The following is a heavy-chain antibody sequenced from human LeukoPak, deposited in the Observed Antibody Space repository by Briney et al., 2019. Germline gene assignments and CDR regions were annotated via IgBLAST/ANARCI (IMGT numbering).Heavy chain of an antibody. J-gene: IGHJ5*02. CDR1: GGSINSSNYY. D-gene: IGHD2-15*01. CDR2: IYYSGST. CDR3: ARSTYCSGGSCSHNWFDP. V-gene: IGHV4-39*07. Sequence: SETLSLTCTVSGGSINSSNYYWGWIRQPPGKGLEWIGSIYYSGSTYYNPSLKSRVTISVDTSKNQFSLKLSSVTAADTAVYYCARSTYCSGGSCSHNWFDPWGQGTLVTVSS.